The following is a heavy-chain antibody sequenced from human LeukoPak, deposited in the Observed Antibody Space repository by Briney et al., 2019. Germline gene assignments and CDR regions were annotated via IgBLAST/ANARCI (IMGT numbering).Heavy chain of an antibody. Sequence: SQTLSLTCTVSGGAISSGDYYWSWIRQPPGKGLEWIGYIYYSGSTYYNPSLKSRLTISVDTSKNQFSLKLSSVTAADTAVYYCAREADSGFIFDYWGQGTLVTVSS. J-gene: IGHJ4*02. CDR3: AREADSGFIFDY. V-gene: IGHV4-30-4*01. D-gene: IGHD6-19*01. CDR1: GGAISSGDYY. CDR2: IYYSGST.